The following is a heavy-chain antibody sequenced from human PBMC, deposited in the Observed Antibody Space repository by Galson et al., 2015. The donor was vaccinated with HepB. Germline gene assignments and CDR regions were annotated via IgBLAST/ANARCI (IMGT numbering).Heavy chain of an antibody. V-gene: IGHV3-23*01. J-gene: IGHJ6*02. CDR3: ATTTVPYYYGMDV. Sequence: SLRLSCAASGLTFSSYAMSWVRQAPGKGLEWVSAISGSGGSTYYADSVKGRFTISRDNSKNTLYLQMNSLRAEDTAVYYCATTTVPYYYGMDVWGQGTTVTVSS. CDR2: ISGSGGST. CDR1: GLTFSSYA. D-gene: IGHD4-17*01.